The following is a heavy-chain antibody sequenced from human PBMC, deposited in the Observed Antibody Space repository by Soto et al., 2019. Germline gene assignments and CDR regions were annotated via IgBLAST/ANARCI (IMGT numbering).Heavy chain of an antibody. V-gene: IGHV3-53*01. J-gene: IGHJ4*02. CDR3: TRDGRGLGRMSLFEY. Sequence: PGGSLRLSCASSVFNGNIDYMNWVRQTPGKGLEWVASIYSGETTYYADSVRGRFTISSDKSKNTLYFQLSSLRIEDAAVYYCTRDGRGLGRMSLFEYWGQGTMVTVSS. CDR1: VFNGNIDY. CDR2: IYSGETT.